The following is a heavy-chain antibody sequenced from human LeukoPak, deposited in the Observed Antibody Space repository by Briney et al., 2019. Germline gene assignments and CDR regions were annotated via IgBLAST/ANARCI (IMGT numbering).Heavy chain of an antibody. D-gene: IGHD1-26*01. J-gene: IGHJ5*02. V-gene: IGHV3-73*01. CDR1: GLTLSDSA. CDR3: TRDRGTYNWLDP. CDR2: IDRPAKSYAT. Sequence: PGGSLRLSCAASGLTLSDSAIHWVRQASGKGLEWVGLIDRPAKSYATTYGASVGGRFTISRDDSKNTAYLQMDSPKTEDTALYYCTRDRGTYNWLDPWGQGTLVTVSS.